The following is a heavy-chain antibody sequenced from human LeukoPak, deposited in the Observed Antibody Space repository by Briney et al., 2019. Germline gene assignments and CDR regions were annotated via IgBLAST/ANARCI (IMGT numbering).Heavy chain of an antibody. CDR3: ASDTYYDFWSGYGPDY. J-gene: IGHJ4*02. Sequence: TGGSLRLSCAASGFTFSSYWMRWVRQAPGKGLEWVANIKQDGSEKYYVDSVKGRFTISRDNAKNSLYLQMNSLRAEDTAVYYCASDTYYDFWSGYGPDYWGQGTLVTVSS. D-gene: IGHD3-3*01. CDR2: IKQDGSEK. CDR1: GFTFSSYW. V-gene: IGHV3-7*01.